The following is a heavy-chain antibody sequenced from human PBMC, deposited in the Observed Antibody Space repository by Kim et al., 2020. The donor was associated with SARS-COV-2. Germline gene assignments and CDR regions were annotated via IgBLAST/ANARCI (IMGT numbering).Heavy chain of an antibody. D-gene: IGHD3-22*01. CDR1: GFTFSDYA. CDR3: AKCIYYGEGYFDF. Sequence: GGSLRLSCAASGFTFSDYAMSWVRQVPGKGLEWVSSISASAGSTYYADSVMGQLTISRDNSKNMLYLQMSSLRAEDTAIYYCAKCIYYGEGYFDFWGQGT. V-gene: IGHV3-23*01. CDR2: ISASAGST. J-gene: IGHJ4*02.